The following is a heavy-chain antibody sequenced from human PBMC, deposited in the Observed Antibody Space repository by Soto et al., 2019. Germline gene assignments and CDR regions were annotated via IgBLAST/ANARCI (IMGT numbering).Heavy chain of an antibody. Sequence: QMQLVQSGPEVKKPGTSVKVSCKASGFTFTSSAVQWVRQARGQRLEWIGWIVVGSGNTNYAQKFHERVTITRDMSTSTAYMELSSLRSEDTAVYYCAADVAAAGTPNFDYWGQGTLVTVSS. V-gene: IGHV1-58*01. CDR1: GFTFTSSA. J-gene: IGHJ4*02. CDR3: AADVAAAGTPNFDY. D-gene: IGHD6-13*01. CDR2: IVVGSGNT.